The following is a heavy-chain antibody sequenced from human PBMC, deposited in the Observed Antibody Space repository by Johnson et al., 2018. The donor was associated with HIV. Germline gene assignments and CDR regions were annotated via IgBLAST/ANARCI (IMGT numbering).Heavy chain of an antibody. CDR1: GFTFSSYA. V-gene: IGHV3-23*04. CDR2: ISGSGGST. D-gene: IGHD6-13*01. CDR3: AREVYSNFDFDAFDI. Sequence: MQLVESGGGLVQPGGSLRLSCAASGFTFSSYAMSWVRQAPGKGLEWVSAISGSGGSTYYANSVKGRFTISRDNSKNTLYVQMGSLRAEDMAVYYCAREVYSNFDFDAFDIWGQGTMVTVSS. J-gene: IGHJ3*02.